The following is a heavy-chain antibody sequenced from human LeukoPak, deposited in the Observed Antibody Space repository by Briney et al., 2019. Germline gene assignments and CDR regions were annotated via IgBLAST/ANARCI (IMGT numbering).Heavy chain of an antibody. CDR2: IIPIFGTA. Sequence: SVKVSCKASGGTFSSYAISWVRQAPGQGLEWMGGIIPIFGTANYAQKFQGRVTITADESTSTAYMELRSLRSDDTAVYYCARETRQGSYYDYVWGSYSPYYFDYWGQGTLVTVSS. J-gene: IGHJ4*02. D-gene: IGHD3-16*01. CDR1: GGTFSSYA. V-gene: IGHV1-69*13. CDR3: ARETRQGSYYDYVWGSYSPYYFDY.